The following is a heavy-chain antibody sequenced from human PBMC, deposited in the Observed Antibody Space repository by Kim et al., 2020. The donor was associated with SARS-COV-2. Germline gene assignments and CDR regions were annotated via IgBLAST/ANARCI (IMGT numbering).Heavy chain of an antibody. D-gene: IGHD6-13*01. CDR2: INHSGST. CDR3: ARDAAAYYYYGMDV. Sequence: SETLSLTCAVYGGSFSGYYWSWIRQPPGKGLEWIGEINHSGSTNYNPSLKSRVTISVDTSKNQFSLKLSSVTAADTAVYYCARDAAAYYYYGMDVWGQGTTVTVSS. V-gene: IGHV4-34*01. CDR1: GGSFSGYY. J-gene: IGHJ6*02.